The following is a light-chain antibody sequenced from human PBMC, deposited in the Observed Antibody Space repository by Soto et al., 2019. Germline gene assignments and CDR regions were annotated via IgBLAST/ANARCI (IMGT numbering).Light chain of an antibody. CDR1: QTVSRS. CDR2: GAS. J-gene: IGKJ2*01. Sequence: EVVLTQSPATLSVSPGERATLSCRASQTVSRSLAWYQQKPDQAPRLLIYGASTRATGIPGRFSGSGSGTDFTLTISSLQSEDFAVYYCQQYIDWPPYTFGQGTKVDIK. CDR3: QQYIDWPPYT. V-gene: IGKV3-15*01.